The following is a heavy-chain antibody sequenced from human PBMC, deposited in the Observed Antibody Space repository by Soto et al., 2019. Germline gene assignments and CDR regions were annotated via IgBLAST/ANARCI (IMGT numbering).Heavy chain of an antibody. J-gene: IGHJ6*02. CDR1: GYTFTGYY. Sequence: ASVKVSCKASGYTFTGYYMHWVRQAPGQGLEWMGWINPNSGGANYAQKFQGRVTMTRDTSISTAYMELSRLRSDDTAVYYCATTLYCSSTSCYHRHYYYYYGMDVWGQGTTVTVSS. V-gene: IGHV1-2*02. CDR2: INPNSGGA. CDR3: ATTLYCSSTSCYHRHYYYYYGMDV. D-gene: IGHD2-2*01.